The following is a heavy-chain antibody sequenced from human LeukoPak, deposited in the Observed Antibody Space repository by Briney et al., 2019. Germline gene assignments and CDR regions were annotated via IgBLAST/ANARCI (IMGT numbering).Heavy chain of an antibody. CDR2: ISGSGGST. CDR3: AKDSGDSSGYGTFDY. V-gene: IGHV3-23*01. Sequence: GGSLRLSCAASGFTFSSYAMSWVRQAPGKGLEWVSAISGSGGSTYYAASVKGRFTISRDNSKNTLYLQMNSLRAEDTAVYYCAKDSGDSSGYGTFDYWGQGTLVTVSS. CDR1: GFTFSSYA. J-gene: IGHJ4*02. D-gene: IGHD3-22*01.